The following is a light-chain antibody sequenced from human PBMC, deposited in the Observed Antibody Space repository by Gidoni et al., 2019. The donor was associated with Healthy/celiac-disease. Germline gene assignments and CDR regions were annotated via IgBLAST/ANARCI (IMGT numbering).Light chain of an antibody. CDR1: NIGSKS. CDR2: DDS. V-gene: IGLV3-21*03. CDR3: QVWDSSSDLDVV. J-gene: IGLJ2*01. Sequence: SYVLTQPPSVSVAPGKTATITCGGNNIGSKSVHWYQQRPGQSPVLVVYDDSDRPSGIPERFSGSNSGNTATLTISRVEAGDEADYYCQVWDSSSDLDVVFGGGTKLXVL.